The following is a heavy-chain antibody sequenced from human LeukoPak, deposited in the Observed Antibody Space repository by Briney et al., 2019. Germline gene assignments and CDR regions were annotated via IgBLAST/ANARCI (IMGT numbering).Heavy chain of an antibody. CDR1: GYTLTELS. V-gene: IGHV1-24*01. CDR3: ATSLYYYDSSGYYGY. Sequence: ASVKVSCKVSGYTLTELSMHWVRQAPGKGVEWMGGFDPEDGETIYAQKFQGRVTMTEDTSTDTAYMELSSLRSEDTAVYYCATSLYYYDSSGYYGYSGQGTLVTVSS. J-gene: IGHJ4*02. CDR2: FDPEDGET. D-gene: IGHD3-22*01.